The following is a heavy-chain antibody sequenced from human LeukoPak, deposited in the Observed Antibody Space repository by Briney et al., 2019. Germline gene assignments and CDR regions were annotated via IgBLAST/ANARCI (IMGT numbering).Heavy chain of an antibody. J-gene: IGHJ4*02. D-gene: IGHD6-19*01. CDR3: ARDGGITVAGSTWDY. V-gene: IGHV3-7*01. CDR2: IKQDGSDK. Sequence: GGSLRLSCAASGFTFSSYWMSWVRQAPGKGLEWVANIKQDGSDKYYVDSVKGRFTISRDNAKKSLYLQMNSLRAEDTAVYYCARDGGITVAGSTWDYWGQGTLVTVSS. CDR1: GFTFSSYW.